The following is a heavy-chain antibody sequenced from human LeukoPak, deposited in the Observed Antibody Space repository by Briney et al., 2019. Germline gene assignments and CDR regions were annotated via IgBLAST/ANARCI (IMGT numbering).Heavy chain of an antibody. Sequence: KPSETLSLTCAVSGYSISSGYYWGWIRQPPGKGLEWIGSIYYSGSTYYNPSLKSRVTISVDTSKNQFSLKLSSVTAADTAVYYCARHFGGFGPLNFDYWGQGTLVTVSS. CDR2: IYYSGST. CDR3: ARHFGGFGPLNFDY. V-gene: IGHV4-38-2*01. CDR1: GYSISSGYY. D-gene: IGHD2-21*01. J-gene: IGHJ4*02.